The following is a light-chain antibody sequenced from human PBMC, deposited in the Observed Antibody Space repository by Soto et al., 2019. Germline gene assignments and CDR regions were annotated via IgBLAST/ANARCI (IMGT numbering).Light chain of an antibody. V-gene: IGKV3D-20*02. CDR2: GAS. J-gene: IGKJ1*01. CDR3: QQRSNWPIT. Sequence: IVSTQSPRTRSLSHGEKATLSCRASQSVSSTYLAWYQQKPGQAPRLLIYGASSRATGIPDRFSGSGSGTDFTLTISSLEPEDFAVYYCQQRSNWPITFGQGTKVDI. CDR1: QSVSSTY.